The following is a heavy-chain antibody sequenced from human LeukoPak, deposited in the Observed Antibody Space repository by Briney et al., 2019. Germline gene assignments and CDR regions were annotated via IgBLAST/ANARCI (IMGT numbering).Heavy chain of an antibody. CDR2: IYTSGST. CDR3: ARVTDYGGETTIDY. Sequence: SETLSLNCTVSGGSISSGSYYWSWIRQPAGKGLEWIGHIYTSGSTNFNPSLKSRVTISVDTSKNQFSLKLSSVTAADTAVYYCARVTDYGGETTIDYWGQGTLVTVSS. J-gene: IGHJ4*02. D-gene: IGHD4-23*01. CDR1: GGSISSGSYY. V-gene: IGHV4-61*09.